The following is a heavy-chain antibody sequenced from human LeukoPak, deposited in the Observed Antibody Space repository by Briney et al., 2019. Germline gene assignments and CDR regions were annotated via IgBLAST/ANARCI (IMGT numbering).Heavy chain of an antibody. Sequence: GGSLRLSCAASGFTFSSYWMSWVRQAPGKGLEWVANIKQDGSEKYCVDSVKGRFTISRDNAKNSLYLQMNSLRAEDTAVYYCAREVRQLWLLGLSYFDYWGQGTLVTVSS. D-gene: IGHD5-18*01. V-gene: IGHV3-7*01. J-gene: IGHJ4*02. CDR2: IKQDGSEK. CDR1: GFTFSSYW. CDR3: AREVRQLWLLGLSYFDY.